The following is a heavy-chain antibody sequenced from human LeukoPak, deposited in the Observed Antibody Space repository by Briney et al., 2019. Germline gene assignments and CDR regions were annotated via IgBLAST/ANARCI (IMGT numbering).Heavy chain of an antibody. D-gene: IGHD2-8*01. J-gene: IGHJ4*02. Sequence: GGSLRLSCTASGYTYSDYSMHWVRQAPGKGLEWVSVISYSGVVKFYADSVKGRFTISRDNSKNTLYLQMDSLRPEDTAVYYCAIEMGPMVHGDFWGQGTLVTVSS. CDR2: ISYSGVVK. V-gene: IGHV3-30*03. CDR1: GYTYSDYS. CDR3: AIEMGPMVHGDF.